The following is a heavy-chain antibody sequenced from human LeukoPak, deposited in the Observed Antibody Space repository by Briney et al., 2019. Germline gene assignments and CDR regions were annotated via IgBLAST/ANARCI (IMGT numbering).Heavy chain of an antibody. V-gene: IGHV1-2*02. CDR1: GYTFTAYY. D-gene: IGHD6-13*01. CDR3: SRDLVRMGTAAAGTGFDY. Sequence: ASVKVSCKASGYTFTAYYVHWVRQAPGHGPEWMGWINPNRGGSNYSQSFQGRFTMTRDTSISTAYMELSRLRSDDTALDYCSRDLVRMGTAAAGTGFDYWGQGTLVTVSS. J-gene: IGHJ4*01. CDR2: INPNRGGS.